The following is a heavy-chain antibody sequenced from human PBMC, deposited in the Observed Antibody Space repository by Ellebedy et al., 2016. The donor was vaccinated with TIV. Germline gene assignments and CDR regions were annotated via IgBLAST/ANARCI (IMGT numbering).Heavy chain of an antibody. CDR1: GAPISSNNW. D-gene: IGHD3-9*01. V-gene: IGHV4-4*02. CDR2: LFHTGRT. CDR3: ARILTAYYNQYYDGMGV. Sequence: SETLSLTXAVSGAPISSNNWWRWVRQPPGNGLEWIGDLFHTGRTNYNPSLKSRVTISVEKSKNQFSLVLRSVTAADTAIYYCARILTAYYNQYYDGMGVWGQGTTVTVSS. J-gene: IGHJ6*02.